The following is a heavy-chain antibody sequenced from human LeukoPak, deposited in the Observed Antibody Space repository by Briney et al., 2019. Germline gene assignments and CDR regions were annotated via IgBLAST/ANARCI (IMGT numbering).Heavy chain of an antibody. CDR1: GFSFSGSW. J-gene: IGHJ3*02. Sequence: SGGSLRLSCTASGFSFSGSWMSWVRQLPGKGLEWLADMNPDGSAIVYVDSVKGRFTVSRNNAKNSLYLQMDGLRAEDTAVYYCARDPLNGALDIWGRGTLVTVSS. CDR3: ARDPLNGALDI. V-gene: IGHV3-7*01. CDR2: MNPDGSAI.